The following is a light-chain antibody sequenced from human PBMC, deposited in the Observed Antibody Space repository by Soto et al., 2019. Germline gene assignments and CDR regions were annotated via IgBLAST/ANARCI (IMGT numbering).Light chain of an antibody. CDR1: QSVSSN. Sequence: ERVRTQSPATLSVSPGERATLSCRSSQSVSSNLAWYQQKPGQAPRLLIYGASTRATGIPARFSGSGSGTEFTLTISSLQSEDFAVYYCQQYNNLPPVTFGQGSMVAIK. V-gene: IGKV3-15*01. CDR2: GAS. CDR3: QQYNNLPPVT. J-gene: IGKJ1*01.